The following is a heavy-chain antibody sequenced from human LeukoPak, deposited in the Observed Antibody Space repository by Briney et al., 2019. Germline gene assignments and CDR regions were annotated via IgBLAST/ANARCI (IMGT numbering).Heavy chain of an antibody. D-gene: IGHD3-10*01. CDR3: AKEGWFGEFPAFDI. Sequence: GGSLRLSCAASGFTFSSYAMNWVRQAPGKGLEWVSVFTSGGSTYYADSVKGRFTISRDNSKNTLYLQMNSLRAEDTAVYYCAKEGWFGEFPAFDIWGQGTMVTVSS. J-gene: IGHJ3*02. CDR2: FTSGGST. CDR1: GFTFSSYA. V-gene: IGHV3-23*01.